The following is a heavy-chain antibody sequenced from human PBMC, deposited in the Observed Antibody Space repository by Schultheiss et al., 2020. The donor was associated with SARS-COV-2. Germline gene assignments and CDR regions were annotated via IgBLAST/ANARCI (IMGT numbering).Heavy chain of an antibody. CDR1: GFTFSSYS. J-gene: IGHJ6*02. V-gene: IGHV3-21*01. CDR2: ISSSSSYI. Sequence: GGSLRLSCAASGFTFSSYSMNWVRQAPGKGLEWVSSISSSSSYIYYADSVKGRFTISRDNAKNSLYLQMNSLRAEDTAVYYCARDQALYSSSWYYYYYGMDVWGQGTTVTVSS. CDR3: ARDQALYSSSWYYYYYGMDV. D-gene: IGHD6-13*01.